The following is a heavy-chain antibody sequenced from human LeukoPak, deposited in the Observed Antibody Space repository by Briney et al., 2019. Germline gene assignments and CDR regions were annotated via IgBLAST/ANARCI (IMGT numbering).Heavy chain of an antibody. J-gene: IGHJ5*02. Sequence: PGGSLRLSCTASGFTFSSYSMNWVRQAPGKGLEWVSSITSSSDYVYYADSVKGRFTISRDNAENSVHLQMNSLRADDTAVYYCAREFKSGYGMWAWGQGTLVTVSS. CDR2: ITSSSDYV. CDR3: AREFKSGYGMWA. D-gene: IGHD5-18*01. CDR1: GFTFSSYS. V-gene: IGHV3-21*01.